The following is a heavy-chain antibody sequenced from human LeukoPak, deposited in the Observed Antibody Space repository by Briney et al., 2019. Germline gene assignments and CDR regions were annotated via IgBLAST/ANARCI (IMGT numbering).Heavy chain of an antibody. CDR2: ISGSGVNT. Sequence: PGGSLRLSCAASGFTFSSYAMNWVRQAPGKGRQWVSSISGSGVNTYYADSVKGRFTISRDNSKDTLYPQMNSLRAEDTAVYYCAKDPDGQYTSSWYTVDYWGQGTLVTVSS. J-gene: IGHJ4*02. D-gene: IGHD6-13*01. V-gene: IGHV3-23*01. CDR3: AKDPDGQYTSSWYTVDY. CDR1: GFTFSSYA.